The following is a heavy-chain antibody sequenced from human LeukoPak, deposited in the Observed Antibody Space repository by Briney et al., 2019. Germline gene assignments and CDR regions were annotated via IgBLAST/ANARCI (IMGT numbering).Heavy chain of an antibody. Sequence: GGSLRLSCAASGFTFSDYYMSWLRQAPGKGLEWVSYISSSGSTIYYADSVKGRFAISRDNAKNSLYLQMNILRAEDTAVYYCARGSIAYYYMDVWGKGTTVTISS. D-gene: IGHD3-22*01. J-gene: IGHJ6*03. CDR3: ARGSIAYYYMDV. CDR1: GFTFSDYY. V-gene: IGHV3-11*04. CDR2: ISSSGSTI.